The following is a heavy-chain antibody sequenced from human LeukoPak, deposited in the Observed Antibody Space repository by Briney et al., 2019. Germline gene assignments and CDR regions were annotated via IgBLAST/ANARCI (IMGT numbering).Heavy chain of an antibody. CDR3: ARGSARYSYGTYFDY. V-gene: IGHV4-4*07. J-gene: IGHJ4*02. Sequence: SETLSLTCTVSGGSISSYYWSWIRQPAGKGLEWIGRIYTSGSTNYNPSLKSRVTMSEDTSKNQFSLKLSSVTAADTAVYYCARGSARYSYGTYFDYWGQGTLVTVSS. CDR2: IYTSGST. CDR1: GGSISSYY. D-gene: IGHD5-18*01.